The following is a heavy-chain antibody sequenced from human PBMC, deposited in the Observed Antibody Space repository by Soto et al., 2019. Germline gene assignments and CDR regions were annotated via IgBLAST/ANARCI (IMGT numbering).Heavy chain of an antibody. Sequence: GGSLKLSCAASGFTFSSYAMGWARQAPGGGLEWASAISGSGGSTYYADSVKGRFTISRDNSKNTLYLQMNSLRAEDTAVYYCAKVKQLVKGRVEPGYTNQKRTHYFDYWGQGTLVPVPS. D-gene: IGHD6-6*01. CDR3: AKVKQLVKGRVEPGYTNQKRTHYFDY. J-gene: IGHJ4*02. V-gene: IGHV3-23*01. CDR2: ISGSGGST. CDR1: GFTFSSYA.